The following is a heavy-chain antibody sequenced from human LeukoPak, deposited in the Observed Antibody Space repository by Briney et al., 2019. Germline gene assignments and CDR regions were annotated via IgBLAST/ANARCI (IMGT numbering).Heavy chain of an antibody. CDR2: LYSDGTT. Sequence: GGSLRLSCAASGFTVSSNYMNWVRQAPGKGLEWVSVLYSDGTTYYTDSVKGRFTISRDNSKNTLYLQMNSLRAGDTAVYYCARGGGYYGIDYWGQGTLVTVSS. CDR1: GFTVSSNY. CDR3: ARGGGYYGIDY. D-gene: IGHD3-22*01. J-gene: IGHJ4*02. V-gene: IGHV3-53*01.